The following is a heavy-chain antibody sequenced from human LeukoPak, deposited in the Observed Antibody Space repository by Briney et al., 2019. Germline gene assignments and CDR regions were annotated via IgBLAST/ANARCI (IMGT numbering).Heavy chain of an antibody. CDR3: ARQARSLYYGSGSYYFDY. D-gene: IGHD3-10*01. CDR2: IYPGDSDT. V-gene: IGHV5-51*01. J-gene: IGHJ4*02. CDR1: GYSFTSYL. Sequence: GESLKISCKGSGYSFTSYLIGWVRQLPGKGLGWMGFIYPGDSDTRYSPSFQGQVTISADKSIGTAYLQWSSLKASDTAMYYCARQARSLYYGSGSYYFDYWGQGTLVTVSS.